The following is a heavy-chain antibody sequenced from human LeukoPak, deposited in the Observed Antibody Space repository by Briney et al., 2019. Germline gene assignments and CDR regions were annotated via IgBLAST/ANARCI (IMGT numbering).Heavy chain of an antibody. V-gene: IGHV3-23*01. J-gene: IGHJ4*02. D-gene: IGHD1-26*01. CDR1: GFTFSNYA. Sequence: GGSLRLSCAASGFTFSNYAMSWVRQAPGKGLECVSTISSGGGSTYYADSVKGRFTISRDNSKNTLYLQMNSLRAEDTAVYYCAKWELEYYFDYWGQGTLVTVSS. CDR2: ISSGGGST. CDR3: AKWELEYYFDY.